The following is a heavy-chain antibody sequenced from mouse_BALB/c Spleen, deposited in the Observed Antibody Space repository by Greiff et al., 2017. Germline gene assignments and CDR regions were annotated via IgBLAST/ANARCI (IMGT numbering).Heavy chain of an antibody. Sequence: QVQLQQSGAELVRPGTSVKVSCKASGYAFTNYLIEWVKQRPGQGLEWIGVINPGSGGTNYNEKFKGKATLTADKSSSTAYMQLSSLTSDDSAVYFCARGGWLLRRDYAMDYWGQGTSVTVSS. CDR2: INPGSGGT. J-gene: IGHJ4*01. CDR3: ARGGWLLRRDYAMDY. V-gene: IGHV1-54*01. CDR1: GYAFTNYL. D-gene: IGHD2-3*01.